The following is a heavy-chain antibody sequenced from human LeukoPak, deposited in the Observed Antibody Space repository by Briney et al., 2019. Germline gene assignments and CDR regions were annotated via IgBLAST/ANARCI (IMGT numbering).Heavy chain of an antibody. V-gene: IGHV4-4*07. CDR2: IYTTGRT. Sequence: SETLSLTCTVSSGSINSYFWGWVRQPPGKGLEWIGRIYTTGRTHSNPSPKSRVTMSVDTSTNQSSLNLRSMTAADTAVYYCGRQGYTASHYFLDFWSQGTLVAVS. D-gene: IGHD1-26*01. CDR3: GRQGYTASHYFLDF. J-gene: IGHJ4*02. CDR1: SGSINSYF.